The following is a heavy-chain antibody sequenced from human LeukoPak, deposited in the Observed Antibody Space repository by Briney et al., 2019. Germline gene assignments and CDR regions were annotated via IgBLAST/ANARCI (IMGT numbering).Heavy chain of an antibody. Sequence: SETLSLPCTVAGGSISSSSYYWGWIRRPPGKGLEWIGRSYYSGSTYYNPSLKSRVTISVDTSKNQFSLKLSSVTAADTAVYYCARALETYYYDSSPPYYFDYWGQGTLVTVSS. CDR1: GGSISSSSYY. V-gene: IGHV4-39*07. CDR2: SYYSGST. J-gene: IGHJ4*02. CDR3: ARALETYYYDSSPPYYFDY. D-gene: IGHD3-22*01.